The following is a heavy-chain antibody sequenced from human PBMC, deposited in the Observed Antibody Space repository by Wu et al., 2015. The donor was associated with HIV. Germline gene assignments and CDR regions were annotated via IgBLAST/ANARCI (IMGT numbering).Heavy chain of an antibody. CDR2: ISPHGDSI. J-gene: IGHJ4*02. CDR1: GYTVTSYY. V-gene: IGHV1-46*01. Sequence: QVSLVQSGAEIKKPGASVKVSCKASGYTVTSYYIHWVRQAPGQGLEWMGIISPHGDSIYYAQKFQGRLSMTSDMSTSTIYMELTSLRSTDTALYFCARGYNYGRNPKPFDYWGQGTLVTVSS. D-gene: IGHD5-18*01. CDR3: ARGYNYGRNPKPFDY.